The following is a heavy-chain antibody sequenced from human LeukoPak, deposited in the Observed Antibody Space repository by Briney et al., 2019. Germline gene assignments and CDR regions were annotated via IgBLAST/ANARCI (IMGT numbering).Heavy chain of an antibody. Sequence: GASVKVSCKASGGTFSSYTISWVRRAPGQGLEWMGRIIPILGIANYAQKFQGRVTITADKSTSTAYMELSSLRSEDTAVYYCARGATGGDAFDTWGQGTMVTVSS. V-gene: IGHV1-69*02. CDR3: ARGATGGDAFDT. CDR2: IIPILGIA. J-gene: IGHJ3*02. D-gene: IGHD1-14*01. CDR1: GGTFSSYT.